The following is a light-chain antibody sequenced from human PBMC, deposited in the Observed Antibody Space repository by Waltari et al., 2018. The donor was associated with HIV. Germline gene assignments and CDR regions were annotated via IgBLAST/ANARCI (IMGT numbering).Light chain of an antibody. V-gene: IGLV2-23*02. J-gene: IGLJ2*01. CDR2: EVS. Sequence: QSALTQPASVSGSPGQSITISCTGTSRDVGSYNLVTWYQQNPAKAPKLMSYEVSMRPSGVSNLFSGSKSGNTASLTISGRQAEDESAYYCCSYAGSSTLIFGGGTKLTGL. CDR1: SRDVGSYNL. CDR3: CSYAGSSTLI.